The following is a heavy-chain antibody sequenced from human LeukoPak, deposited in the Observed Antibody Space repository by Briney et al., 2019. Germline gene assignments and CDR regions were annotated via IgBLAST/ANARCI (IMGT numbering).Heavy chain of an antibody. V-gene: IGHV3-48*01. J-gene: IGHJ4*02. CDR1: GFTFSSYA. D-gene: IGHD3-10*01. CDR3: ARDSEGSLDY. Sequence: PGGSLRLSCAASGFTFSSYAMSWVRQAPGKGLEWVSYISSSSSTIYYADSVKGRFTISRDNAKNSLYLQMNSLRAEDTAVYYCARDSEGSLDYWGQGTLVTVSS. CDR2: ISSSSSTI.